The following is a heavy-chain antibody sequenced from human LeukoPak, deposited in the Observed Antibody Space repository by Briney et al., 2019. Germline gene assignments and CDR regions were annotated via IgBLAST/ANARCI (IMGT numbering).Heavy chain of an antibody. Sequence: SETLSLTSTVSGGSISSYYWSWIRQPPGKGLEWIGYIYYSGSTNYNPSLKSRVTISVDTSKNQFSLKLSSVTAADTAVYYCARRRGYSYGWDAFDIWGQGTMVTVSS. CDR1: GGSISSYY. V-gene: IGHV4-59*12. D-gene: IGHD5-18*01. J-gene: IGHJ3*02. CDR2: IYYSGST. CDR3: ARRRGYSYGWDAFDI.